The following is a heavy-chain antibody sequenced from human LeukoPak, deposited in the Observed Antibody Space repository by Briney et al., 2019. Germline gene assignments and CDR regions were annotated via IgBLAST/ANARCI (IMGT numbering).Heavy chain of an antibody. Sequence: GASVKVSCKASGYTFTGYYMHWVRQAPGQGLEWMGWINPNSGGTNYAQKSQGRVTMTRDTSISTAYMELSRLRSDDTAVYYCARGPRYCSSTSCSEFDYWGQGTLVTVSS. CDR2: INPNSGGT. D-gene: IGHD2-2*01. J-gene: IGHJ4*02. CDR1: GYTFTGYY. V-gene: IGHV1-2*02. CDR3: ARGPRYCSSTSCSEFDY.